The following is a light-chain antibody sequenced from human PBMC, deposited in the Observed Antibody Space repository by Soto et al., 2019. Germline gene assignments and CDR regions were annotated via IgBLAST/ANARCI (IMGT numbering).Light chain of an antibody. J-gene: IGKJ2*01. CDR3: QQYKNWPPYT. CDR1: QGIRSY. V-gene: IGKV1-9*01. CDR2: GAS. Sequence: GDRVTITCRASQGIRSYLAWYQQRPGKAPELLIYGASTLRPGGASRFSGSGSGTEFTLTISSLQPEDFAVYYCQQYKNWPPYTFGKGTKVDIK.